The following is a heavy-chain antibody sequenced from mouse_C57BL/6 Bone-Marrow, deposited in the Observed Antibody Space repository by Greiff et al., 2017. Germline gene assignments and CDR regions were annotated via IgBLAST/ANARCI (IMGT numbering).Heavy chain of an antibody. J-gene: IGHJ4*01. CDR2: INPNYGTS. D-gene: IGHD2-4*01. CDR3: ARCYDYDYAMDY. V-gene: IGHV1-39*01. CDR1: GYSFTDYN. Sequence: EVQLQQSGPELVKPGASVKISCKASGYSFTDYNMTWVKQSNGKCLEWIGVINPNYGTSSYNQKFKGKATLTVDQSSSTAYMQLNSLTSEDSAVYYCARCYDYDYAMDYWGQGTSVTVSS.